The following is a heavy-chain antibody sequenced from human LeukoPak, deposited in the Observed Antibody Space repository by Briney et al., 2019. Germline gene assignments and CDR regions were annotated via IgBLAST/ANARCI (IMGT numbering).Heavy chain of an antibody. D-gene: IGHD3-10*02. CDR3: AELGITMIGGV. J-gene: IGHJ6*04. CDR1: GFTFSGYG. V-gene: IGHV3-30*02. CDR2: VRYDSSNK. Sequence: GGSLRLSCAASGFTFSGYGMHWVRQAPGKGLEWVAFVRYDSSNKYYADSVKGRFTVSRDNSKNMLYLQMNSLRAEDTAVYYCAELGITMIGGVWGKGTTVTISS.